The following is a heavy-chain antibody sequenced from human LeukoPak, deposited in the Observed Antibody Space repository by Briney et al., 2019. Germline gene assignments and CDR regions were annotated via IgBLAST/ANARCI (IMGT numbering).Heavy chain of an antibody. D-gene: IGHD3-22*01. CDR2: IYYSGSA. CDR3: ARKPIVNSAWYYFDY. J-gene: IGHJ4*02. V-gene: IGHV4-28*01. Sequence: DSLRLSCAASGFTFTKYWMTWIRQPPGKGLEWIGNIYYSGSAYYNPSLKSRVTMSVDTSKNQFSLKLSSVTAADTAVYYCARKPIVNSAWYYFDYWGQGTLVTVSS. CDR1: GFTFTKYW.